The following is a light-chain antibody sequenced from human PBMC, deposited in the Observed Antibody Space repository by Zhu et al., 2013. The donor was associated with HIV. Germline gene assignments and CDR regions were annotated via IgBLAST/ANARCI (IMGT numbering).Light chain of an antibody. V-gene: IGKV3-20*01. CDR1: QSVSSGF. CDR2: GAS. J-gene: IGKJ3*01. CDR3: QEHSDGFLFT. Sequence: EIVLTQSPGTLSLSPGERATLSCRASQSVSSGFLAWYQHKPGQAPRLLIYGASSRTTGIPDRFSGSGSGTDFTLTITSLQSEDFALYYCQEHSDGFLFTFGPGTRVDL.